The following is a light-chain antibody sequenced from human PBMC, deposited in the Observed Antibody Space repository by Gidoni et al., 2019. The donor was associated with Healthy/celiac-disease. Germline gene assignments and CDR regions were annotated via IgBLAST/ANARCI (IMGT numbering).Light chain of an antibody. V-gene: IGKV1-5*03. CDR3: QHYGSLWT. CDR1: QSISDC. Sequence: IQMTQSPSTLSASVGDRVNITCPASQSISDCLDWYQQKPGELPNRLIYKASRLESGVPARFSGSGSGTEFALTISSLQPNDLATYYCQHYGSLWTFGQGTKVEIK. J-gene: IGKJ1*01. CDR2: KAS.